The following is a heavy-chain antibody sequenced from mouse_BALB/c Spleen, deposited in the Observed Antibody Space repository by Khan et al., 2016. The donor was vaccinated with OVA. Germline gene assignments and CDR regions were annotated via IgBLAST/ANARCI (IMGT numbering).Heavy chain of an antibody. V-gene: IGHV2-4-1*01. CDR3: ARNDYDYAMDY. CDR1: GFSLTSYG. D-gene: IGHD2-4*01. Sequence: QVQLKQSGPGLVQPSQSLSITCTVSGFSLTSYGVHWVRQSPGKGLEWLGVIWSGGSTDYNAAFISRLSISKDNSKSQVFFKMNSLQADDTAIYYCARNDYDYAMDYLDQGASVTVAS. J-gene: IGHJ4*01. CDR2: IWSGGST.